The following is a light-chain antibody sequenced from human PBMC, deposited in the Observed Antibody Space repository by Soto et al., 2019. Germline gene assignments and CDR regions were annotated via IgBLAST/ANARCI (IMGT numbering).Light chain of an antibody. J-gene: IGLJ2*01. CDR2: EGS. V-gene: IGLV2-23*01. CDR1: SSDVGSYNL. Sequence: QSVLTQPASVSGSPGQSITISCTGTSSDVGSYNLVSWYQQHPGKAPKLMIYEGSKRPSGVSNRFSGSKSGNTASLTISGLQADDEADYYCCSYAGSSTVVFGGGTKLTVL. CDR3: CSYAGSSTVV.